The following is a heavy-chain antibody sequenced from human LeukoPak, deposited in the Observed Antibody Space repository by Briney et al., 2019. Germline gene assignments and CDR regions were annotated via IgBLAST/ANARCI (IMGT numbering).Heavy chain of an antibody. CDR3: ARVDGSPDY. Sequence: ASVKVSCKASGYTFTRYDINWVRQATGQGLEWMGWMNTKSGNTGHAQKFQGRVTITRDTSISTVYTELSSLRSEDTAVYFCARVDGSPDYWGQGTLVTVSS. CDR1: GYTFTRYD. J-gene: IGHJ4*02. V-gene: IGHV1-8*03. D-gene: IGHD2-15*01. CDR2: MNTKSGNT.